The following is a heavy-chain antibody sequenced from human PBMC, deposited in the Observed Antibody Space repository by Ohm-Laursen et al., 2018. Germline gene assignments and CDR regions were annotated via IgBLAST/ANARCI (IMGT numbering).Heavy chain of an antibody. CDR1: GGSISSHY. CDR2: IYNSGST. Sequence: TLSLTCTVSGGSISSHYWTWIRQPPGQGLEWIGYIYNSGSTNYNPSLKSRVNISIDTSTNLFSLRLSSVTAAATAVYYCARGYNWNDSYYCAMDVWGQGTTVIVSS. J-gene: IGHJ6*02. CDR3: ARGYNWNDSYYCAMDV. D-gene: IGHD1-1*01. V-gene: IGHV4-59*11.